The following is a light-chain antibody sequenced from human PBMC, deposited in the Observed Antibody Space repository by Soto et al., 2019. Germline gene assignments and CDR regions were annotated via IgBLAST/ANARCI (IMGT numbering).Light chain of an antibody. CDR3: QQYKNWPRT. Sequence: EIVMTQSPAALSVSPGERATLDCRASQIVSSNLAWYQQKPGQAPRLLIYGASTRATGIPARFSGSGSGTEFTLTISSLQSEDFAVYYCQQYKNWPRTFGQGTKVDIK. CDR1: QIVSSN. V-gene: IGKV3-15*01. J-gene: IGKJ1*01. CDR2: GAS.